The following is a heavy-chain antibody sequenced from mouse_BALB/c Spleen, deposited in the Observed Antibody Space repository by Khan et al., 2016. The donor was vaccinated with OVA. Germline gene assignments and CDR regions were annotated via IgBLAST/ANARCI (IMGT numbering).Heavy chain of an antibody. CDR2: INPDNGDT. J-gene: IGHJ1*01. CDR1: GYTFTDYY. CDR3: TRGPFDV. V-gene: IGHV1-19*01. Sequence: VQLQQSGPELVKPGASVKMSCKASGYTFTDYYMKWVKQSQGKSLEWIGDINPDNGDTFYNQKFKGKATLTVDKSSSTAYMQLNSLTSEDSALYFCTRGPFDVWGAGTTVTVSS.